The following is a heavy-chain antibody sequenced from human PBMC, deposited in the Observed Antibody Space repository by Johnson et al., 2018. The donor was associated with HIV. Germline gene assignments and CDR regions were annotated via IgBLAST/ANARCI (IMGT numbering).Heavy chain of an antibody. CDR2: IWYDGSNK. J-gene: IGHJ3*02. CDR3: AKVRGYDFWVGSQPSDSFDI. V-gene: IGHV3-30*04. Sequence: QVQLVESGGGVVQPGRSLRLSCAASGFTFSSYAMHWVRQAPGKGLEWVAVIWYDGSNKYYADSVKGRFTNSRDNSKNTLYLQMNSLRAEDTAVYYCAKVRGYDFWVGSQPSDSFDILGQGTMVTVSS. CDR1: GFTFSSYA. D-gene: IGHD3-3*01.